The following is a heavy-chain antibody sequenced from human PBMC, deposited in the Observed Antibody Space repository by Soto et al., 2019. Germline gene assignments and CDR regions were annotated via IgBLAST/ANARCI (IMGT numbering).Heavy chain of an antibody. CDR1: GFTFSSYS. CDR2: ISSSSSYI. CDR3: ARERSYCGGDCYPNWFDP. D-gene: IGHD2-21*02. V-gene: IGHV3-21*01. J-gene: IGHJ5*02. Sequence: GGSLRLSCAASGFTFSSYSMNWVRQAPGKGLEWVSSISSSSSYIYYADSVKGRFTISRDNAKNSLYLQMNSLRAEDTAVYYCARERSYCGGDCYPNWFDPWGQGTLVTVSS.